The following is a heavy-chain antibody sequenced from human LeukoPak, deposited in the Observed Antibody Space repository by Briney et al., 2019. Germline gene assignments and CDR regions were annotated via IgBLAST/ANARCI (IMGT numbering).Heavy chain of an antibody. J-gene: IGHJ4*02. V-gene: IGHV4-31*02. Sequence: SWIRQHPGKGLEWIGYIYYSGSSYYNPSLRSRVTISVDTSKNHFSLKLSSVTAADTAVYYCARGWGYCSSTSCYPFDYWGQGTLVTVSS. D-gene: IGHD2-2*01. CDR3: ARGWGYCSSTSCYPFDY. CDR2: IYYSGSS.